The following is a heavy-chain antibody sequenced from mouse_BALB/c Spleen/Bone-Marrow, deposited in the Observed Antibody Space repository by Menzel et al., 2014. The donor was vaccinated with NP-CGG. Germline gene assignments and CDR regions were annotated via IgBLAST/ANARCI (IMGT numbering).Heavy chain of an antibody. Sequence: EVKVVESGPELEKPGASVKISCEASGYSFTGYSLNWVKQSNGKSLEWIGKIDPYYGDTGYNQKFKDKATLTVDKSSTTAYMHLKSLTSEDSAVYYCARGGYDVGTFAYWGQGTLVTVSA. J-gene: IGHJ3*01. V-gene: IGHV1-39*01. CDR2: IDPYYGDT. CDR1: GYSFTGYS. CDR3: ARGGYDVGTFAY. D-gene: IGHD2-14*01.